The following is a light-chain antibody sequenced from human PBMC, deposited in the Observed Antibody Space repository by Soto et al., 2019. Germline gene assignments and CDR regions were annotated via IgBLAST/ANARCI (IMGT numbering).Light chain of an antibody. CDR2: GAS. CDR3: QQYGSSPLT. CDR1: QSVSSSY. Sequence: EIVLTQSPGTLSLSPGERATLSCRASQSVSSSYLAWYQQKPGQAPRLLIYGASSRATGIPDRFSGSGSGTDFTLTINRLEPEDFAMYYCQQYGSSPLTFGGGTKVEIK. V-gene: IGKV3-20*01. J-gene: IGKJ4*01.